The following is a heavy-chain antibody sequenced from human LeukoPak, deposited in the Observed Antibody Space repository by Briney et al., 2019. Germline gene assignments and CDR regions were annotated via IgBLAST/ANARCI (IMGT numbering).Heavy chain of an antibody. Sequence: SVKVSCKASGGAFSSYTISWVRQAPGQGLEWMGRIIPILGIANYAQKFQGRVTITADKSTSTAYMELSSLRSEDTAVYYCARHPLGGYWFDPWGQGTLVTVSS. V-gene: IGHV1-69*02. CDR3: ARHPLGGYWFDP. CDR1: GGAFSSYT. J-gene: IGHJ5*02. CDR2: IIPILGIA.